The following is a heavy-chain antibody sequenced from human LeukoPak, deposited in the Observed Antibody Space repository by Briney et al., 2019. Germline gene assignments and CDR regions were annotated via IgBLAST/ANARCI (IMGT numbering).Heavy chain of an antibody. V-gene: IGHV5-51*01. Sequence: GESLKISFKASGYRFTSYWIGWVRPMPGKGLEWMGVIYPDDSHTRFSPSFEGRVTISADKSIDTAYLQWSSLKASDSAMYYCARQSGHGSGGYFGPWGQGTLVTVSS. J-gene: IGHJ5*02. CDR1: GYRFTSYW. CDR3: ARQSGHGSGGYFGP. D-gene: IGHD3-10*01. CDR2: IYPDDSHT.